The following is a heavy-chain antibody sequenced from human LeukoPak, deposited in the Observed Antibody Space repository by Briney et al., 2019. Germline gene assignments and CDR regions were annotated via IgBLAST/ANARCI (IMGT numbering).Heavy chain of an antibody. CDR3: ARDTWEKCGIQLFACEYFDY. V-gene: IGHV3-30-3*01. CDR1: GFTFSSYA. J-gene: IGHJ4*02. Sequence: GGSLRLSCAASGFTFSSYAMHWVRQAPGKGLEWVAVISYDGSNKYYADSVKGRFTISRDNSKNTLYLQMNSLRAEDTAVYYCARDTWEKCGIQLFACEYFDYWGQGTLVTVSS. CDR2: ISYDGSNK. D-gene: IGHD5-18*01.